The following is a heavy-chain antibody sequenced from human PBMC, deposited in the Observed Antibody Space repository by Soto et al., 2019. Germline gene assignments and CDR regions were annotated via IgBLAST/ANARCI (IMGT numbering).Heavy chain of an antibody. J-gene: IGHJ4*02. CDR2: ISPSSGYT. CDR1: GYSFTNYG. CDR3: AREMWTRSGPQNFFDY. V-gene: IGHV1-18*01. D-gene: IGHD6-25*01. Sequence: ASAKVSCKASGYSFTNYGFCWVRQVPGQGLEWMGYISPSSGYTTYAPNLQERVIMTTDSSTTTVYMELRSLTSDDTAVYYCAREMWTRSGPQNFFDYWGQGALVTVSS.